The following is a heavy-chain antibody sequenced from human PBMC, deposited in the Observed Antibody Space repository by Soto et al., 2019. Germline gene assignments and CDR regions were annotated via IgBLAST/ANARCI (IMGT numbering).Heavy chain of an antibody. CDR3: ARMGPLYATTHWFFDL. V-gene: IGHV4-59*11. CDR2: VYSSGGT. D-gene: IGHD2-8*01. J-gene: IGHJ2*01. CDR1: GGSIGSHY. Sequence: QVQLQESGPGLVKPSETLSLTCNVSGGSIGSHYWTWIRQPPGKGLEWIGYVYSSGGTNYNPSLKSRVILSVDTSKNQFSLKMNYVTAADTAVYYCARMGPLYATTHWFFDLWGRGTLVTVSS.